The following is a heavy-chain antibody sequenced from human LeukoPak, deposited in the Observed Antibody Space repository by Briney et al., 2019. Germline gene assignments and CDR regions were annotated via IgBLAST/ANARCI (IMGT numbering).Heavy chain of an antibody. CDR2: INPNSGGT. D-gene: IGHD6-13*01. J-gene: IGHJ5*02. CDR3: ARAGAVGYSSSWFDP. V-gene: IGHV1-2*02. CDR1: GYTFTGYY. Sequence: GASVKVSCKASGYTFTGYYMHWVRQAPGQGLEWMGWINPNSGGTNYAQKFQGRVTMTRDTSISTAYMELRSLRSDDTAVYYCARAGAVGYSSSWFDPWGQGTLVTVSS.